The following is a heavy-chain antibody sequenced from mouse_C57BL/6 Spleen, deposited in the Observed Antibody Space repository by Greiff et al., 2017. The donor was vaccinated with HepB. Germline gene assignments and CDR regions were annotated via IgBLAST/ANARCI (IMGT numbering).Heavy chain of an antibody. CDR1: GFTFSDYG. CDR2: ISSGSSTI. V-gene: IGHV5-17*01. D-gene: IGHD3-1*01. CDR3: ARLGFYAMDY. J-gene: IGHJ4*01. Sequence: EVMLVESGGGLVKPGGSLKLSCAASGFTFSDYGMHWVRQAPEKGLEWVAYISSGSSTIYYADTVKGRFTISSDNAKNTLFLQMTSLRSEDTAMYYCARLGFYAMDYWGQGTSVTVSS.